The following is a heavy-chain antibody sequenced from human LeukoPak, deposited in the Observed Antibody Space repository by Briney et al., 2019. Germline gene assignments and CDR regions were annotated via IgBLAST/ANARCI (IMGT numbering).Heavy chain of an antibody. CDR2: IYHSGST. J-gene: IGHJ5*02. CDR1: GYSISSGYY. V-gene: IGHV4-38-2*02. Sequence: SETLCLTCAVSGYSISSGYYWCWIQQPAGKGLEGFGSIYHSGSTYYNPSLKSRVTISVDTSKNQFSLKLSSVTAADTAVYYCARECVRGWFDPWGQGTLVTVSS. D-gene: IGHD3-10*02. CDR3: ARECVRGWFDP.